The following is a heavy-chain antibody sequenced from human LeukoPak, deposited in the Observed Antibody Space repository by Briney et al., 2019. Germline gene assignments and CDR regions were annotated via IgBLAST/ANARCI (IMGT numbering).Heavy chain of an antibody. J-gene: IGHJ4*02. V-gene: IGHV4-4*07. D-gene: IGHD3-3*01. CDR3: AGEEILRILEWSLWAFDY. Sequence: SQTRSLTSTVAGGSISSYYWSWFRQLAGKGLGWIGRIYTSGSTNYNPSLKSRVTMSVDTSKTQFTLKLSSVTAADTAVYYCAGEEILRILEWSLWAFDYWGQGALVTASS. CDR1: GGSISSYY. CDR2: IYTSGST.